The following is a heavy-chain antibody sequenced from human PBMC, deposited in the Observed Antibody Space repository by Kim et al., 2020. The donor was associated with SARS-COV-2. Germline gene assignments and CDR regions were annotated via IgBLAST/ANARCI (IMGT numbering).Heavy chain of an antibody. Sequence: GGSLRLSCAASGFTFSSYAMSWVRQAPGKGLEWVSAISGSGGSTYYADSVKGRFTISRDNSKNTLYLQMNSLRAEDTAVYYCAKRRDIVATPWGRYFDYWGQGTLVTVSS. CDR2: ISGSGGST. CDR3: AKRRDIVATPWGRYFDY. J-gene: IGHJ4*02. D-gene: IGHD5-12*01. V-gene: IGHV3-23*01. CDR1: GFTFSSYA.